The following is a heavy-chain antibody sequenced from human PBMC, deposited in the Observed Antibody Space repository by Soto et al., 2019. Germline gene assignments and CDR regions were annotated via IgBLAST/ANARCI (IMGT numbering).Heavy chain of an antibody. CDR1: GGSISSSDYY. J-gene: IGHJ4*02. CDR3: ARDKITGLFDY. Sequence: SETLSLTCTVSGGSISSSDYYWGWIRQPPGKGLEWIGNIYYSGSTNYNPSLKSRVTISVDTSKNQFSLKLTSVTAADTAVYYCARDKITGLFDYWGQGTLVTVSS. V-gene: IGHV4-39*07. D-gene: IGHD2-8*02. CDR2: IYYSGST.